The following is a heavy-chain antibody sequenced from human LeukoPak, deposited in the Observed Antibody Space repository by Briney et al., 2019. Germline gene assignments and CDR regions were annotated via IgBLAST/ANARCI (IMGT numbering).Heavy chain of an antibody. Sequence: PGGSLRLSCAGSGFTFSNYAMTWVRQAPGKGLEWVSTISGGGGSTYYADSVKGRFTISRDNSKNTLYLQVNSLRAEDTAVYYCAKGGKWDVTPFDYWGQGTLVTVSS. CDR1: GFTFSNYA. J-gene: IGHJ4*02. CDR3: AKGGKWDVTPFDY. D-gene: IGHD1-26*01. CDR2: ISGGGGST. V-gene: IGHV3-23*01.